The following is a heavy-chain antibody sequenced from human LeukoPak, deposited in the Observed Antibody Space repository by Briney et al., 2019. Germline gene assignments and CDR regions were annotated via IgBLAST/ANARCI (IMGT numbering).Heavy chain of an antibody. CDR1: GFTFSSYS. V-gene: IGHV3-21*01. CDR2: ISSSSSYI. D-gene: IGHD4-17*01. Sequence: GGSLRLSCAASGFTFSSYSMKWVRQAPGKGLEWVSSISSSSSYIYYADSVKGRFTISRDNAKNSLYLQMNSLRAEDTAVYYCARENDYGDYELDPWGQGTLVTVSS. CDR3: ARENDYGDYELDP. J-gene: IGHJ5*02.